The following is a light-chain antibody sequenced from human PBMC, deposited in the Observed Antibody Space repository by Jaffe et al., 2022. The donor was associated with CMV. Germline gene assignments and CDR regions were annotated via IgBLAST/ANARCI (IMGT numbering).Light chain of an antibody. Sequence: QSALTQPASVSGSPGQSITIPCTGISSDVGGYNSVSWYQQHPGKAPKLIIYGVTNRPSGVSNRFSGSKSGNTASLTISGLQAEDEADYYCSSYTSTNVIFGGGTKLTVL. CDR3: SSYTSTNVI. CDR1: SSDVGGYNS. J-gene: IGLJ2*01. CDR2: GVT. V-gene: IGLV2-14*03.